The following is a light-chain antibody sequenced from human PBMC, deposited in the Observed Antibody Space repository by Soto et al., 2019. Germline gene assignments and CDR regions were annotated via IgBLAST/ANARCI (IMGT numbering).Light chain of an antibody. Sequence: DIQMTQSPSSLSASVGDRVTISCRASQSISTYLNWYQQKPGKAPRLLIYAASTVQTGVPPRFSGSGSGTDFPLTISRLRLDDIATYFCQHSYSAPPWTFGQGTKVEL. J-gene: IGKJ1*01. CDR1: QSISTY. V-gene: IGKV1-39*01. CDR3: QHSYSAPPWT. CDR2: AAS.